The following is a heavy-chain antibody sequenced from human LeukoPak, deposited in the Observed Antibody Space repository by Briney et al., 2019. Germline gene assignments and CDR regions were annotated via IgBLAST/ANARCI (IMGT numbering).Heavy chain of an antibody. CDR1: GFTVSGNY. Sequence: GGSLRLSCAASGFTVSGNYMSWVRQAPGKGLEWVSVIYSGGSTYYADSVKGRFTISRDNSKNTLYLQMNSLRAEDTAVYYCARARGNGWTVGWYWFDPWGQGTLVTVSS. D-gene: IGHD6-19*01. CDR3: ARARGNGWTVGWYWFDP. J-gene: IGHJ5*02. V-gene: IGHV3-53*01. CDR2: IYSGGST.